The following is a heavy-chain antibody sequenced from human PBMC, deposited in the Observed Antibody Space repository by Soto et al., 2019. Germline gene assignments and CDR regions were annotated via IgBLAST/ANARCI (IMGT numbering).Heavy chain of an antibody. CDR2: ISGSGGST. CDR1: GFTFSSYA. D-gene: IGHD1-26*01. Sequence: PGGSLRLSCAASGFTFSSYAMSWVRQAPGKGLEWVSAISGSGGSTYYVDSVKGRFTISRDNSKNTLYLQMNSLRAEDTAVYYCAKGPGVRYSGKTPTPFDYWGQGTLVTVSS. V-gene: IGHV3-23*01. CDR3: AKGPGVRYSGKTPTPFDY. J-gene: IGHJ4*02.